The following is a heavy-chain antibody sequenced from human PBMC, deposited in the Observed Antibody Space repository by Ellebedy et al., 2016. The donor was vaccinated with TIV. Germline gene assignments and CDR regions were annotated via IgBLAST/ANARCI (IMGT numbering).Heavy chain of an antibody. CDR2: ITYSGRT. J-gene: IGHJ4*02. Sequence: SETLSLXXTVSGDSISSGTYYWTWIRQPPGQGLEWIGYITYSGRTYHNPSLKSRLALSIDTSKNQFSLEVDSVTAADTAVYYCARGDSSGYIFDNWGQGTLATVSS. CDR1: GDSISSGTYY. CDR3: ARGDSSGYIFDN. V-gene: IGHV4-30-4*01. D-gene: IGHD3-22*01.